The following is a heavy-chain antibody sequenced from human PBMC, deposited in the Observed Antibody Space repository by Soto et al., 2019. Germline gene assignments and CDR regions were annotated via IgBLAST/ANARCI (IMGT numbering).Heavy chain of an antibody. CDR2: ISGSGGRT. CDR3: AKTLLSTSWYGLHDY. V-gene: IGHV3-23*01. D-gene: IGHD6-13*01. J-gene: IGHJ4*02. Sequence: EVQLLESGGGLVQPGGSLRLSCAASEFTFSSYAMSWVPQAPGKGLEWVSTISGSGGRTYYADSVKGRFTISRDNSRNTLHLQMNSLRVEDTALYYCAKTLLSTSWYGLHDYVSQGTLVTVSS. CDR1: EFTFSSYA.